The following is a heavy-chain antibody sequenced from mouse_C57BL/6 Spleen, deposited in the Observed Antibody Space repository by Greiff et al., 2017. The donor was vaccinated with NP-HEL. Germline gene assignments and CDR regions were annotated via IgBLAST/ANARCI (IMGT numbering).Heavy chain of an antibody. D-gene: IGHD1-1*01. CDR1: GYTFTSYD. Sequence: QVQLQQSGPELVKPGASVKLSCKASGYTFTSYDINWVKQRPGQGLEWIGWLYPRDGSTKYTEKFKGKATLTVDTSSSTAYMELHSLTSEDSAVYFCARDYYYGSSSAWFAYWGQGTLVTVSA. V-gene: IGHV1-85*01. J-gene: IGHJ3*01. CDR2: LYPRDGST. CDR3: ARDYYYGSSSAWFAY.